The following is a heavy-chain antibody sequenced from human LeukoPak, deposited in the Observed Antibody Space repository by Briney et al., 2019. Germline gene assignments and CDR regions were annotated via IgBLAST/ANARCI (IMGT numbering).Heavy chain of an antibody. CDR2: ISYDGSNK. CDR3: ARQPFDY. CDR1: GLTFSSYA. V-gene: IGHV3-30-3*01. J-gene: IGHJ4*02. Sequence: GGSLRLSCAASGLTFSSYAMHWVRQAPGKGLEWVAVISYDGSNKYYADSVKGRFTISRDNSKNTLYLQMNSLRVEDTAVYYCARQPFDYWGQGTLVTVSS.